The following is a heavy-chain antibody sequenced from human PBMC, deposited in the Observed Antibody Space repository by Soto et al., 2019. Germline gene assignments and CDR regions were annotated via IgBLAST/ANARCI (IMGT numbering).Heavy chain of an antibody. J-gene: IGHJ6*02. CDR1: GFTFSSYW. D-gene: IGHD3-10*01. V-gene: IGHV3-30*18. CDR2: TSYDGRHT. CDR3: AKTRNSVINYNYYDNMDV. Sequence: GGSLRLSCAASGFTFSSYWMSWVRQAPGKGLEWVAITSYDGRHTSYVDSVKGRFTISRDNSGNTAFLEMNRLRVEDTAVYYCAKTRNSVINYNYYDNMDVWGQGTTVTVSS.